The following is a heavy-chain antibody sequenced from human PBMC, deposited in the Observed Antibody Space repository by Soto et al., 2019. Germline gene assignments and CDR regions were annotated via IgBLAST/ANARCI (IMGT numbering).Heavy chain of an antibody. CDR2: IYYSGST. D-gene: IGHD3-9*01. Sequence: PSETLSLTCTVSGGSISSSSYYWGWIRQPPGKGLEWIGSIYYSGSTYYNPSLKSRVTISVDTSKNQFSLKLSSVTAADTAVYYCASLDINDSNYGMDVWGPGTTVTVSS. CDR3: ASLDINDSNYGMDV. J-gene: IGHJ6*02. CDR1: GGSISSSSYY. V-gene: IGHV4-39*01.